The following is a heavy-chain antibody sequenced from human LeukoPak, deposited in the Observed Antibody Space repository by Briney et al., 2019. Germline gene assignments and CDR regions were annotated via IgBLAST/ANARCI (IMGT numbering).Heavy chain of an antibody. CDR3: ARDGSVAALSYFQH. J-gene: IGHJ1*01. CDR2: IYSGSST. CDR1: GFTVSSNY. Sequence: GGSLRLSCAASGFTVSSNYMSWVRQAPGKGLEWVSVIYSGSSTYYADSVKGRFTISRDNSKNTLYLQMNSLRAEDTAVYYCARDGSVAALSYFQHWGQGTLVTVSS. D-gene: IGHD2-15*01. V-gene: IGHV3-66*01.